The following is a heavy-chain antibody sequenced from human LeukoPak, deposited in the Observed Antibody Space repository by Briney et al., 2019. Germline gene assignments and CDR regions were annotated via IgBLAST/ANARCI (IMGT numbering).Heavy chain of an antibody. V-gene: IGHV3-30-3*01. D-gene: IGHD3-22*01. CDR3: AREAYDSSAYYFDY. CDR2: ISYDGINK. Sequence: PGGSLRLSCAASGFTFSNYAMHWVRQAPGKGLEWVALISYDGINKYYADSVKGRFTISRDNSKNTLYLLMHSLRPEDTAVYYCAREAYDSSAYYFDYWGQGALVTVSS. J-gene: IGHJ4*02. CDR1: GFTFSNYA.